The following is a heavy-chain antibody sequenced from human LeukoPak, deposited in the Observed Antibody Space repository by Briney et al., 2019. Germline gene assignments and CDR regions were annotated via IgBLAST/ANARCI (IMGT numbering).Heavy chain of an antibody. CDR3: AELGITMIGGV. CDR1: GFTFSSYS. D-gene: IGHD3-10*02. J-gene: IGHJ6*04. Sequence: GGSLRLSCGASGFTFSSYSMNWVRQAPGKGLEWVSSISSSSSYIYYADSVKGRFTISRDNAKNSLYLQMNSLRAEDTAVYYCAELGITMIGGVWGKGTTVTISS. CDR2: ISSSSSYI. V-gene: IGHV3-21*01.